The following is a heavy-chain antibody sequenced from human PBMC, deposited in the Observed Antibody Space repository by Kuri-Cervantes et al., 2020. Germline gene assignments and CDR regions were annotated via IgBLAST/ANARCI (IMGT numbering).Heavy chain of an antibody. CDR2: ISYDGSNK. D-gene: IGHD3-10*01. V-gene: IGHV3-30*03. J-gene: IGHJ4*02. CDR3: ARATGLGNYARADY. CDR1: GFTFSSSG. Sequence: GESLKISCAASGFTFSSSGMHWVRQAPGKGLEWVAVISYDGSNKYYADSVKGRFTISRDNSKKSLYLQTNSLRADDTAVYYCARATGLGNYARADYLGQGTLVTVSS.